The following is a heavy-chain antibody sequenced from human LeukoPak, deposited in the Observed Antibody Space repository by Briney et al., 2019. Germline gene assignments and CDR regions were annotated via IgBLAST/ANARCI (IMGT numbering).Heavy chain of an antibody. Sequence: GSPRLSCEASGFTFSSHWMHWVRQAPGKGLVWVSRINSDGSSISYADSVKGRFTISRDNAKNSLYLQMNSLRAEDTAVYYCARDVAGDGGYVDHDAFDIWGQGTMVTVSS. CDR1: GFTFSSHW. CDR3: ARDVAGDGGYVDHDAFDI. D-gene: IGHD1-26*01. V-gene: IGHV3-74*01. J-gene: IGHJ3*02. CDR2: INSDGSSI.